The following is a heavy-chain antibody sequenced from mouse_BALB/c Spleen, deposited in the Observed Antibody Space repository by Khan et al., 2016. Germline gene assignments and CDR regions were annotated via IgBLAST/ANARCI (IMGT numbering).Heavy chain of an antibody. J-gene: IGHJ1*01. Sequence: QVQLQQSGAELVTPGTSVKVSCKASGYAFTNYLIEWVKQRPGQGLEWIGVINPGSGGTNYNEKFKGKATLTADKSSSTAYMQLSSLTSDDSAVYFCARGYDWYFDVWGAGTTVTVSS. CDR1: GYAFTNYL. CDR3: ARGYDWYFDV. V-gene: IGHV1-54*01. CDR2: INPGSGGT. D-gene: IGHD2-14*01.